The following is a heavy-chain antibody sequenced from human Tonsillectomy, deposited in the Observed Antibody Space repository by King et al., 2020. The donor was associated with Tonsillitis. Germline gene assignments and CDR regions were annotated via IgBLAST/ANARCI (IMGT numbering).Heavy chain of an antibody. V-gene: IGHV3-21*01. Sequence: VQLVESGGGLVKPGESLRLSCAASGFTFSSYSMNWVRQAPGKGLEWVSSIGSSSSYIYYADSVKGRFTISRDNAKNSLYLQMHSLRAEDTAVYYCARDFESKYYGSPVFDYWGQGTLVTVSS. D-gene: IGHD3-10*01. CDR2: IGSSSSYI. CDR1: GFTFSSYS. CDR3: ARDFESKYYGSPVFDY. J-gene: IGHJ4*02.